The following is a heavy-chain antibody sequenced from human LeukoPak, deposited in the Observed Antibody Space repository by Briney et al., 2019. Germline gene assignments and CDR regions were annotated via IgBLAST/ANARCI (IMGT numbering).Heavy chain of an antibody. Sequence: GGSLRLPCAASGFTFSDYYMSWIRQAPGKGLEWVSYISSSSSYTNYADSVKGRFTISRDNAKNSLYLQMNSLRAEDTAVYYCARVSPAAINGMDVWGTGTTVTVSS. D-gene: IGHD2-2*02. CDR3: ARVSPAAINGMDV. J-gene: IGHJ6*04. CDR2: ISSSSSYT. CDR1: GFTFSDYY. V-gene: IGHV3-11*06.